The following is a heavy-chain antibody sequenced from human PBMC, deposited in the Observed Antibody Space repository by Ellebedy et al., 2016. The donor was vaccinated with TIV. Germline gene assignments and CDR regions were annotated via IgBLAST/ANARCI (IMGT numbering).Heavy chain of an antibody. CDR3: ARGVNGVVDY. V-gene: IGHV3-33*01. D-gene: IGHD2-15*01. CDR1: GFTFSSYG. CDR2: IWYDGSNK. J-gene: IGHJ4*02. Sequence: GESLKISXAASGFTFSSYGMHWVRQAPGKGLEWVAVIWYDGSNKYYADSVKGRFTISRDNSKNSLYLQMNSLRAEDTAVYYCARGVNGVVDYWGQGTLVTVSS.